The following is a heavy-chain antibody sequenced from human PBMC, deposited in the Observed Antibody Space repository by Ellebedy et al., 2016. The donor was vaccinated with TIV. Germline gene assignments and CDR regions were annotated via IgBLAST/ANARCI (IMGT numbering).Heavy chain of an antibody. CDR1: GFTVNNNY. D-gene: IGHD2-15*01. CDR3: AKDRHSVWGRCYSF. J-gene: IGHJ4*02. CDR2: IYSGGDR. Sequence: GESLKISCAASGFTVNNNYMRWFRQAPGKGLEWVSLIYSGGDRYYADSVKGRFTISSTNSNNTVYLQMNSLRVEDAAVYYCAKDRHSVWGRCYSFWGQGTLVTVSS. V-gene: IGHV3-53*01.